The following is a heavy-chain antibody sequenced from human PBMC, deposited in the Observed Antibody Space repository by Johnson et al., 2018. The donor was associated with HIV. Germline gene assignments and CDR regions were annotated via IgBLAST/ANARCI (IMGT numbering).Heavy chain of an antibody. D-gene: IGHD1-26*01. J-gene: IGHJ3*02. CDR2: IYSGGST. V-gene: IGHV3-66*01. CDR3: ARDAVLVGATSGGPPVNAFDI. CDR1: GFTVSSNY. Sequence: MLLVESGGGLVQPGGSLRLSCAASGFTVSSNYMSWVRQAPGKGLEWVSVIYSGGSTYYADSVKGRFTISRDNSKNTLYLQMNSLRAEDTAVYSCARDAVLVGATSGGPPVNAFDIWGQGTMVTVSS.